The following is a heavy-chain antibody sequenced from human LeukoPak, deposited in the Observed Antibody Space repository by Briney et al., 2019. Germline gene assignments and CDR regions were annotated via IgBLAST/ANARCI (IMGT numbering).Heavy chain of an antibody. J-gene: IGHJ4*02. CDR2: ISSGGSTI. V-gene: IGHV3-11*01. CDR1: GFTFSDYC. D-gene: IGHD5-18*01. Sequence: GGSLRLSCAASGFTFSDYCMSWSRQAPGKGLEWVSYISSGGSTIYYADSVKGRFTISRDNAKNSLYLQVNSLRAEDTAVYYCARDHPDRQLDYWGQGTLVTVSS. CDR3: ARDHPDRQLDY.